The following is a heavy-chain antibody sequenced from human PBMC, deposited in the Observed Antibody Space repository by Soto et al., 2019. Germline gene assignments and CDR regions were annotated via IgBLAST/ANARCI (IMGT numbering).Heavy chain of an antibody. CDR1: GGCISSYY. CDR3: ARDQITGLFDY. CDR2: ICYSGST. J-gene: IGHJ4*02. Sequence: SETLSLTCTVSGGCISSYYWSCIRQPPGKGLEWIGYICYSGSTNYNPALKSRVTISVDTSKNQFSLKLTSVTDADTAVYYCARDQITGLFDYWGQGTLVTVS. V-gene: IGHV4-59*12. D-gene: IGHD2-8*02.